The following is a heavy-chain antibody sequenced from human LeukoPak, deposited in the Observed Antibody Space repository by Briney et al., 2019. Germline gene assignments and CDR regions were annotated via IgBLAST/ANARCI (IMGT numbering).Heavy chain of an antibody. CDR1: GGSISSSSYY. V-gene: IGHV4-39*01. J-gene: IGHJ2*01. CDR3: ARRSGSYPPRYFDL. Sequence: PSETLSLTCTVSGGSISSSSYYWGWIRQPPGKGLEWIGSIYYSGSTYYNPSLKSRVTISVDTSKNQFSLKLSSVTAADTAVYYCARRSGSYPPRYFDLWGRGTLVTVSS. CDR2: IYYSGST. D-gene: IGHD1-26*01.